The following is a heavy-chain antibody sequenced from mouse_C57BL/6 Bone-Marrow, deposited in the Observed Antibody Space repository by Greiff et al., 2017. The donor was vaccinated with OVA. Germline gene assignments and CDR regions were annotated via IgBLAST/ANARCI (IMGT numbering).Heavy chain of an antibody. CDR2: IHPSDGDT. V-gene: IGHV1-74*01. Sequence: QVQLQQPGAELVKPGASVKVSCTASGYTFTSYWMHWVKQRPGQGLEWIGRIHPSDGDTNYTPKFKGKATLTVDKSSSTASLQLSSLTSEDSAVYYCEIEGYEGYFDYWGQGTTRTVSS. CDR1: GYTFTSYW. D-gene: IGHD2-14*01. CDR3: EIEGYEGYFDY. J-gene: IGHJ2*01.